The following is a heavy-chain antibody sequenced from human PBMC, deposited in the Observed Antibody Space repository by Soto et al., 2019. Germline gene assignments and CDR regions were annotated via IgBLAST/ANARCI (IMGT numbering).Heavy chain of an antibody. CDR3: ASEIYDFWSGSKPFYY. J-gene: IGHJ4*02. V-gene: IGHV3-11*01. CDR1: GFTFSDYY. CDR2: ISSSGSTI. D-gene: IGHD3-3*01. Sequence: GGSLRLSCEASGFTFSDYYMSWFRQAPGKGLEWVSYISSSGSTIYYADSVKGRFTISRDNAKNSLYLQMNSLRAEDTAVYYCASEIYDFWSGSKPFYYWGQGTLVIVSS.